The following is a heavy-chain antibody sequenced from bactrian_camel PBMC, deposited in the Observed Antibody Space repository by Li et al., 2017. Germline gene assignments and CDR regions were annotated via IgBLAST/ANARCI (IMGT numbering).Heavy chain of an antibody. CDR1: GFPFSTYA. V-gene: IGHV3S30*01. Sequence: QLVESGGGLVQPGGSLRLSCAASGFPFSTYAMSWVRQAPGKGLEWVSVINPGGRTTFYADSMKGRFTISRDDAKNTLYLELNSLKPEDTAMYYCATSSYGWAMWLYWGQGTQVTVS. J-gene: IGHJ4*01. D-gene: IGHD3*01. CDR2: INPGGRTT. CDR3: ATSSYGWAMWLY.